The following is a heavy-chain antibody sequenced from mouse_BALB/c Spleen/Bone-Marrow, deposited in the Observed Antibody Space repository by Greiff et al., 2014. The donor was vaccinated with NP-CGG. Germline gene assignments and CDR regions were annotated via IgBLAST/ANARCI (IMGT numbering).Heavy chain of an antibody. CDR1: GYVFSSSW. CDR2: IYPGDGDT. D-gene: IGHD1-1*01. Sequence: QVQLQQSGPELVKSGASVKISCKASGYVFSSSWMNWVKQRPGQGLEWIGRIYPGDGDTNYNGKFKGKATLTADKSSSTAYMQLSNLTSVDSAVYFCARTYRSSFFAYWGQGTLVTVSA. J-gene: IGHJ3*01. CDR3: ARTYRSSFFAY. V-gene: IGHV1-82*01.